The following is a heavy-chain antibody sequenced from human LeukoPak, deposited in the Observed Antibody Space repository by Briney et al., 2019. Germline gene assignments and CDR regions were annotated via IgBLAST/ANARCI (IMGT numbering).Heavy chain of an antibody. V-gene: IGHV1-46*01. D-gene: IGHD3-3*01. J-gene: IGHJ4*02. Sequence: ASVKVSCKASGYTFTSYYMHWVRQAPGQGLEWMGIINPSGGSTSYAQKFQGRVTMTRDTSTSTVYMELSSLRAEDTAVYYCARDSYFWSDYFPLDYWGQGTLVTVSS. CDR1: GYTFTSYY. CDR2: INPSGGST. CDR3: ARDSYFWSDYFPLDY.